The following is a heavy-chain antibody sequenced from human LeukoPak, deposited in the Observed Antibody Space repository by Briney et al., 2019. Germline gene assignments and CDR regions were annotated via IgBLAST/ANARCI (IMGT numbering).Heavy chain of an antibody. Sequence: ASVKVSCKASGYTFTSYGISWVRQAPGQGLEWMGWISAYNGNTNYAQKLQGRVTMTTDTSTSTAYMELRSLRSDDTAVYYCARDLDAYYDILTGGDAFDIWGQGTKVTVSS. CDR2: ISAYNGNT. D-gene: IGHD3-9*01. V-gene: IGHV1-18*04. CDR3: ARDLDAYYDILTGGDAFDI. J-gene: IGHJ3*02. CDR1: GYTFTSYG.